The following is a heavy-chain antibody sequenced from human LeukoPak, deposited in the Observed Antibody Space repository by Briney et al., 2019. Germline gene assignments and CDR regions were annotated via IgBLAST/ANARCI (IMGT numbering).Heavy chain of an antibody. CDR2: IYHSGST. Sequence: PSETLSLTCTVSGYSISSGYYWGWIRQPPGKGLEWIGSIYHSGSTYYNPSLKSRVTISVDTSKNQFSLKLSSVTAADTAVYYCARDALWFGELLYYWGQGTLVTVSS. J-gene: IGHJ4*02. V-gene: IGHV4-38-2*02. CDR3: ARDALWFGELLYY. D-gene: IGHD3-10*01. CDR1: GYSISSGYY.